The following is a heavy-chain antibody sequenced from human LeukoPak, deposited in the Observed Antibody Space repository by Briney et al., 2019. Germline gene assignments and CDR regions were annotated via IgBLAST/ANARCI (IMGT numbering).Heavy chain of an antibody. Sequence: GGSLRLSCAASGFTFSDYYMSWIRQAPGKGLEWVSYISSSGSTIYYADSVKGRFTISRDNAKNSLYLQMNSLRAEDTALYYCAKDRGYSYGLGVDVWGKGTTVTVSS. CDR2: ISSSGSTI. CDR3: AKDRGYSYGLGVDV. J-gene: IGHJ6*04. CDR1: GFTFSDYY. V-gene: IGHV3-11*01. D-gene: IGHD5-18*01.